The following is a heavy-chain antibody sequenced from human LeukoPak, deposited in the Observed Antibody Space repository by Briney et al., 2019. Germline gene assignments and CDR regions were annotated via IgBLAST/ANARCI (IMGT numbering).Heavy chain of an antibody. J-gene: IGHJ4*02. CDR3: ATYRQVLLPFES. CDR2: INPNSGDT. CDR1: GYIFTGYY. D-gene: IGHD2-8*02. Sequence: ASVKVSCKASGYIFTGYYMHWVRQAPGQGLEWMGWINPNSGDTNYAQKFQGRVTMTRDTSISTAYMELSRLRSDDTAVYYCATYRQVLLPFESWGQGTLVTVSS. V-gene: IGHV1-2*02.